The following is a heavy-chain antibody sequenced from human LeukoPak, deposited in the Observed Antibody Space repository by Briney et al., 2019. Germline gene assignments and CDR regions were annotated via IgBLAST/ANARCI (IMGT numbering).Heavy chain of an antibody. CDR1: GYTFTSYG. V-gene: IGHV1-18*01. D-gene: IGHD3-22*01. Sequence: ASVKVSCKASGYTFTSYGISWVRQAPGQGLEWMGWISAYNGNTNYAQKLQGRVTMTTDTSTSTAYMELRSLRSDDTAVYYCARANYYYDSSGYYYYYYMDVWGKGTTVTISS. CDR2: ISAYNGNT. J-gene: IGHJ6*03. CDR3: ARANYYYDSSGYYYYYYMDV.